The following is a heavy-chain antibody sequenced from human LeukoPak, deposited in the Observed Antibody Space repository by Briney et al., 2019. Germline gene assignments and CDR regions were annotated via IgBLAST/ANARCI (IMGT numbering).Heavy chain of an antibody. D-gene: IGHD6-19*01. Sequence: PSQTLSLTCTVSGGSISSGDYHWSWLRQPPGKGLEWIGYISYSGSTYYNPSLKSQFTISVDTSKNQFSLKLSSVTAADTAVYYCARVKFGGWYYFDNWGQGTLVTVSS. CDR1: GGSISSGDYH. CDR2: ISYSGST. J-gene: IGHJ4*02. CDR3: ARVKFGGWYYFDN. V-gene: IGHV4-30-4*01.